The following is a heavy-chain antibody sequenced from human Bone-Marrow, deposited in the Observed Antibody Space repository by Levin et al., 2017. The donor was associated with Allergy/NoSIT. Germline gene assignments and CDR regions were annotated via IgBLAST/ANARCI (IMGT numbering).Heavy chain of an antibody. CDR1: GFTFSTYW. J-gene: IGHJ5*02. V-gene: IGHV3-74*01. CDR2: INSDGSTT. CDR3: AKGYSSGWDAPFDP. Sequence: GESLKISCAASGFTFSTYWMHWVRQAPGKGLVWVSRINSDGSTTTYADSVKGRFTISRDNAKNTLYLQMNSRRAEDTAVYYCAKGYSSGWDAPFDPWGQGTLVAVSS. D-gene: IGHD6-19*01.